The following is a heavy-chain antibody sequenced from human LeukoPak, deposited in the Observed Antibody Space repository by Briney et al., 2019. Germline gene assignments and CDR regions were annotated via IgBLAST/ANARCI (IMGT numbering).Heavy chain of an antibody. J-gene: IGHJ4*02. CDR3: ARDRWELSSIDY. Sequence: GGSLRLSCAASGFTFSSYSMNWVRQAPGKGLEWVSSISSSSSYIYYADSVKGRFTISRDNAKNSLYLQMNSLRAGDTAVYYCARDRWELSSIDYWGQGTLVTVSS. D-gene: IGHD1-26*01. V-gene: IGHV3-21*01. CDR2: ISSSSSYI. CDR1: GFTFSSYS.